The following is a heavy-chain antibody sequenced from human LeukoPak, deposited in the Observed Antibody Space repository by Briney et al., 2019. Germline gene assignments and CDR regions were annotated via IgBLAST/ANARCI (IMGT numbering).Heavy chain of an antibody. D-gene: IGHD6-13*01. CDR1: GGSISSSSYY. CDR3: ARDPTAAAGNVG. J-gene: IGHJ4*02. CDR2: IYYSGST. Sequence: SETLSLTCTVSGGSISSSSYYWGWIRQPPGKGLEWIVSIYYSGSTYYNPSLKSRVTISVDTSKNQFSLKLSSVTAADTAVYYCARDPTAAAGNVGWGQGTLVTVSS. V-gene: IGHV4-39*07.